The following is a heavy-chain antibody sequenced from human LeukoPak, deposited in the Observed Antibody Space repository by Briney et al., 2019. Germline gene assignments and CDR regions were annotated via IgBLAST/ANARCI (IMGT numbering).Heavy chain of an antibody. D-gene: IGHD3-22*01. CDR3: ARLPTFYYDSSGYHYDY. CDR2: TAGSGISK. V-gene: IGHV3-23*01. Sequence: GGSLRLSCAASGFTFSGYSMNWVRQAPGRGLEWASSTAGSGISKDYADSVKGRFTISKDKSKNTLYLQMDNLRAEDTGVYFCARLPTFYYDSSGYHYDYWGQGTLVTVSS. CDR1: GFTFSGYS. J-gene: IGHJ4*02.